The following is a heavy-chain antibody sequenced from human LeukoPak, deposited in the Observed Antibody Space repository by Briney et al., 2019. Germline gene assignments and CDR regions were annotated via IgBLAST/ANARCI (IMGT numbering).Heavy chain of an antibody. V-gene: IGHV3-20*04. Sequence: GGSLRLSCAASGFTFDDYGMSWVRQAPGKGLEWVSGINWNGGSTGYADSVKGRFTISRDNAKNSLYLQMNSLRAEDTALYYCARVSYYYDSSGYYHSYDAFDIWGQGTMVTVSS. CDR1: GFTFDDYG. D-gene: IGHD3-22*01. CDR2: INWNGGST. J-gene: IGHJ3*02. CDR3: ARVSYYYDSSGYYHSYDAFDI.